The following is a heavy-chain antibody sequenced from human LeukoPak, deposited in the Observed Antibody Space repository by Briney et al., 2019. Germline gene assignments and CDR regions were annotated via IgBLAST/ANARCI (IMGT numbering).Heavy chain of an antibody. Sequence: GGSLRLSCAASGFTFDDYAMHWVQQAPGKGLEWVSGISWNSGSIGYADSVKGRFTISRNNAKNSLYLQMNSLRAEDTALYYCAKDMSMIVVEYYFDYWGQGTLVTVSS. CDR2: ISWNSGSI. V-gene: IGHV3-9*01. J-gene: IGHJ4*02. CDR1: GFTFDDYA. D-gene: IGHD3-22*01. CDR3: AKDMSMIVVEYYFDY.